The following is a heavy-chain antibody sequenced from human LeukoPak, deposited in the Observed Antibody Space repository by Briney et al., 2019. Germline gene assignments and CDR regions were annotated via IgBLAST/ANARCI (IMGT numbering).Heavy chain of an antibody. J-gene: IGHJ4*02. CDR2: IYYSGST. CDR3: ARDRLLWFGELDF. CDR1: GGSISSYY. D-gene: IGHD3-10*01. V-gene: IGHV4-59*12. Sequence: SETLSLTCTVSGGSISSYYWSWIRQPPGKGLEWIGYIYYSGSTNYNPSLKSRVTISVDMSKNQISLKLSSVTAADTAVYYCARDRLLWFGELDFWGQGTLVIVSS.